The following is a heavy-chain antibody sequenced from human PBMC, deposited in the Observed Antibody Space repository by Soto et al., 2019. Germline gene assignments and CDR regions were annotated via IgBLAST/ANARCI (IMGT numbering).Heavy chain of an antibody. D-gene: IGHD3-10*01. CDR1: GFTFSSYG. J-gene: IGHJ4*02. CDR2: IWYDGSNK. V-gene: IGHV3-33*01. Sequence: GGSLRLSCAASGFTFSSYGMHWVRQAPGKGLEWVAVIWYDGSNKYYADSVKGRFTISRDNSKNTLYLQMNSLRAEDTAVYYCARSSMVRGVIIGYYFDYWGQGTLVTVSS. CDR3: ARSSMVRGVIIGYYFDY.